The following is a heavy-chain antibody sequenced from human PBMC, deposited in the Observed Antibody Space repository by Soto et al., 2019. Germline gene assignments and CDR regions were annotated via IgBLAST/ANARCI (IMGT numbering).Heavy chain of an antibody. CDR3: ARTDYGTAYFDP. V-gene: IGHV4-30-4*08. Sequence: SETLSLTCSVSGGSISGSYWSWIRQPPGMGLEWIGYIFYSGTAYYNPSLKSRLTISVDTSKNQFSLKLSSVTAADTAVYYCARTDYGTAYFDPWGQGSLVTVSS. D-gene: IGHD3-10*01. CDR2: IFYSGTA. J-gene: IGHJ5*02. CDR1: GGSISGSY.